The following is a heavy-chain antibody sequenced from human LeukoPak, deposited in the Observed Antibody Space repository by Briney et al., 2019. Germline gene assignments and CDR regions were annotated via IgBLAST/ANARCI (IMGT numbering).Heavy chain of an antibody. CDR2: ISGSGLFT. CDR3: AKGRLPDYYGSGRAYYFDY. D-gene: IGHD3-10*01. J-gene: IGHJ4*02. V-gene: IGHV3-23*01. Sequence: GGSLRLSCAASGFTFSSSAMSWVRQAPGKGLEWVSGISGSGLFTYYADSVKGRFTISRDKSKNTLFLQMSSLRAEDTAVYYCAKGRLPDYYGSGRAYYFDYWGQGTLVTVSS. CDR1: GFTFSSSA.